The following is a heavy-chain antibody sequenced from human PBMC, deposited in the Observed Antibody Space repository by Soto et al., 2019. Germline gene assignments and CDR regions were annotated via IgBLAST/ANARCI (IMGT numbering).Heavy chain of an antibody. CDR2: MNHNSGNT. CDR1: GYTFTSYD. Sequence: QVQLVQSGAEVKKPGASVKVSCKASGYTFTSYDINWVRQATGQGLEWMGWMNHNSGNTGYAQKFQGRVTMTRNTSISTAYMELSSLRSEDTAVYYCASLPWASYYYYGMDVWGQGTTVTVSS. D-gene: IGHD7-27*01. V-gene: IGHV1-8*01. CDR3: ASLPWASYYYYGMDV. J-gene: IGHJ6*02.